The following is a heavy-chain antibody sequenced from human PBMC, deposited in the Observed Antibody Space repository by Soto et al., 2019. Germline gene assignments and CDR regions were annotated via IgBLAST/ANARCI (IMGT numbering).Heavy chain of an antibody. D-gene: IGHD3-10*01. Sequence: QITLKESGPTLVKPTQTLTLTCTFSGFSPSTRGVGVGWIRQPPGKALERLALIYWNDDKRYSPSLKSRLTIAKDTSKSQVVLTMTKMDPVDTATYYCARTRYGSGSYNFDPWGQGTLVTVSA. J-gene: IGHJ5*02. CDR1: GFSPSTRGVG. CDR3: ARTRYGSGSYNFDP. CDR2: IYWNDDK. V-gene: IGHV2-5*01.